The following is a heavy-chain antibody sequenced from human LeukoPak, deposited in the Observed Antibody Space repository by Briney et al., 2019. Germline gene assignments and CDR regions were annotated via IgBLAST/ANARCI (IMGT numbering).Heavy chain of an antibody. V-gene: IGHV3-23*01. J-gene: IGHJ4*02. Sequence: GGSLRLPCAASGFTFSSYAMSWVRQAPGKGLEWVSAISGSGGSTYYADSVKGRFTISRDNSKNTLYLQMNSLRAEDTAVYYCAKDHTYYDFWSGYSAFYYFDYWGQGTLVTVSS. D-gene: IGHD3-3*01. CDR2: ISGSGGST. CDR3: AKDHTYYDFWSGYSAFYYFDY. CDR1: GFTFSSYA.